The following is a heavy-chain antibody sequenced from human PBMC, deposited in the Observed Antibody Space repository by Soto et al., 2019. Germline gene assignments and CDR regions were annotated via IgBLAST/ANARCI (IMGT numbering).Heavy chain of an antibody. D-gene: IGHD3-16*01. CDR2: INFDESTT. Sequence: EVQLVESGGGLVQPGGSLRLSCAASGFTFSNYWMHWVRQAPGKGLVWVSRINFDESTTTYADSVQGRFTIARDNAKNTLYLQLNSLRAEDTAIYYCVTGGPTAGHVYHFEDWVPGALVTVSS. J-gene: IGHJ4*02. V-gene: IGHV3-74*01. CDR1: GFTFSNYW. CDR3: VTGGPTAGHVYHFED.